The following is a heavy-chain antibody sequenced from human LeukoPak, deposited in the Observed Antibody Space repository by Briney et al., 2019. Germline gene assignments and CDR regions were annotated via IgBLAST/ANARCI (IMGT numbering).Heavy chain of an antibody. CDR1: GGSISSYY. Sequence: SETLSLTCTVSGGSISSYYWSWIRQPPGKGLEWIGYIYYSGSTNYNPSLKSRVTISVDTSKNQISLKLSSVTAADTAVYYCARVYSSSWYSVGFDYWGRGTLVTVSS. J-gene: IGHJ4*02. V-gene: IGHV4-59*01. CDR2: IYYSGST. CDR3: ARVYSSSWYSVGFDY. D-gene: IGHD6-13*01.